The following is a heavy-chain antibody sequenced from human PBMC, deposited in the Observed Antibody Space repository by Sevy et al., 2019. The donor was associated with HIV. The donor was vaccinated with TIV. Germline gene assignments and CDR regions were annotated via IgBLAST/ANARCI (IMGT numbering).Heavy chain of an antibody. D-gene: IGHD3-10*01. CDR2: ISSSSSYI. CDR1: GFTFSSYS. Sequence: GGSLRLSCAASGFTFSSYSMNWVRQAPGKGLEWVSSISSSSSYIYYAYSVKGRFTISRDNAKNSLYLQMNSLRAEDTAVYYCARCRNYYGSGSYYSRDYYYYGMDVWGQGTTVTVSS. V-gene: IGHV3-21*01. CDR3: ARCRNYYGSGSYYSRDYYYYGMDV. J-gene: IGHJ6*02.